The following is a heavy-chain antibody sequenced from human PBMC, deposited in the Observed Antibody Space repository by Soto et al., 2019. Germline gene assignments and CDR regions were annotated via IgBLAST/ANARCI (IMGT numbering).Heavy chain of an antibody. CDR2: ISGNGGT. Sequence: PXVSLRLTCAASGFTFRIYAMSWVRQAPGKGLEWVSTISGNGGTSYADFVRGRFTISRDNSKNTLYLQMNSLRAEDTAVYFCAKDAPGSGWLSDYWGQGTQVTLXS. J-gene: IGHJ4*02. V-gene: IGHV3-23*01. CDR1: GFTFRIYA. D-gene: IGHD3-22*01. CDR3: AKDAPGSGWLSDY.